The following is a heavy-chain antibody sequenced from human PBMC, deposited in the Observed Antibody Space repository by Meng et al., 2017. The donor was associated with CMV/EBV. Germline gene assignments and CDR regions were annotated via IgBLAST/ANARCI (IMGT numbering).Heavy chain of an antibody. D-gene: IGHD4-23*01. Sequence: VQLPGSGPGLVKPSEPLPPTFTVSGGSISSYSWSRIRQPAGKGLEWIGRIYTSGSTNYNPSLKSRVTMSVDTSKNQFSLKLSSVTAADTAVYYCARVLRWNGVIDYWGQGTLVTVSS. CDR2: IYTSGST. J-gene: IGHJ4*02. CDR3: ARVLRWNGVIDY. CDR1: GGSISSYS. V-gene: IGHV4-4*07.